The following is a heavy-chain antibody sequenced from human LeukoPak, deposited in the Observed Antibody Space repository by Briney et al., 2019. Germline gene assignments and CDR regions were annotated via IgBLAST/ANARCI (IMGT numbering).Heavy chain of an antibody. CDR1: GFTFSNAW. CDR3: TTDMVVVTNFDY. V-gene: IGHV3-15*01. J-gene: IGHJ4*02. CDR2: IKSKTDGGTT. Sequence: GGSLRLSCAASGFTFSNAWMSWVRQAPGKGLEWVGRIKSKTDGGTTDYAAPVKGGFTISRDDSKNTLYLQMNSLKTEDTAVYYCTTDMVVVTNFDYWGQGTLVTVSS. D-gene: IGHD3-22*01.